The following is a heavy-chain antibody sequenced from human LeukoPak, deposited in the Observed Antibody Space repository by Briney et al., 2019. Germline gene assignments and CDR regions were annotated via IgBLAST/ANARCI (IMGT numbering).Heavy chain of an antibody. V-gene: IGHV4-38-2*02. CDR3: ARAKKGYCSSTSCYVEGLYYFDY. D-gene: IGHD2-2*01. CDR2: IYHSGST. J-gene: IGHJ4*02. Sequence: SETLFLTCTVSGYSISSGYYWGWIRQPPGKGLEWIGSIYHSGSTYYNSSLKSRVTISVDTSKNQFSLKLSSVTAADTAVYYCARAKKGYCSSTSCYVEGLYYFDYWGQGTLVTVSS. CDR1: GYSISSGYY.